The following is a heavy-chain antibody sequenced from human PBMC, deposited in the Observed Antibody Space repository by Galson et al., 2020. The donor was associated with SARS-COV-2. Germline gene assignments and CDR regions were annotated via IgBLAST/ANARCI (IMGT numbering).Heavy chain of an antibody. V-gene: IGHV2-70*11. CDR2: IHWDDDK. Sequence: SGATVVQLTQTRTLNCTLSGLSLSTTRMCVSWIHQPPAKALAYHARIHWDDDKYYSTSLKTRLTISNDTSKNQVVLTLTNMDPVDTATYYCARVYSGYVALDYWGKRTLVTVSS. J-gene: IGHJ4*02. CDR1: GLSLSTTRMC. CDR3: ARVYSGYVALDY. D-gene: IGHD5-12*01.